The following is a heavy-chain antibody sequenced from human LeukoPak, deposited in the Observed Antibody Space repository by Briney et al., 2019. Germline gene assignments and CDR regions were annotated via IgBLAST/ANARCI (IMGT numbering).Heavy chain of an antibody. CDR3: ARAMMGASPRTDY. Sequence: GASVKVSCKASGYTFTSYAINWVRQAPGQGLEWTGWISTHNGNTNYAQKLQGRVTMTTDTSTSTAYMELRSLRSDDTAIYYCARAMMGASPRTDYWGQGTLVTVSS. V-gene: IGHV1-18*01. CDR1: GYTFTSYA. CDR2: ISTHNGNT. J-gene: IGHJ4*02. D-gene: IGHD1-26*01.